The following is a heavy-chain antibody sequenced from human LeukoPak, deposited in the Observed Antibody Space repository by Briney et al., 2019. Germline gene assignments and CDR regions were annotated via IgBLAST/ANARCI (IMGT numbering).Heavy chain of an antibody. Sequence: GGSLRLSCAASGFTFSDYYMSWIRQAPGKGLEWVSYISSSGSTIYYADSVKGRFTISRDNAKNSLYLQMNSLRAEDMALYYCAKERRRYCSGGSCDAFDIWGQGTMVTVSS. J-gene: IGHJ3*02. CDR1: GFTFSDYY. CDR3: AKERRRYCSGGSCDAFDI. D-gene: IGHD2-15*01. V-gene: IGHV3-11*01. CDR2: ISSSGSTI.